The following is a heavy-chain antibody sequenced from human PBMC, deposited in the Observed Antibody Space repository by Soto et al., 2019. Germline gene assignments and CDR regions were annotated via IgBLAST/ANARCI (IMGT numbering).Heavy chain of an antibody. CDR2: MNSDGSST. J-gene: IGHJ4*02. CDR1: GFTFSSYS. V-gene: IGHV3-74*01. Sequence: GGSLRLSCAASGFTFSSYSMNWVRQAPGKGLEWVSRMNSDGSSTNYADSVKGRFTVSRDNAKNTLYLQMNSLRAEDTAVYYCATAEVDYWGPGTLVTVSS. CDR3: ATAEVDY.